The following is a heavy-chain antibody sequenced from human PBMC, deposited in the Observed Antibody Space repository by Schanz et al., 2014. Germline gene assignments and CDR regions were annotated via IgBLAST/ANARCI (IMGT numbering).Heavy chain of an antibody. CDR1: GFTFSTSA. CDR3: ARDGGRDGYNLAFDV. Sequence: EVQLVESEGGLVQPGGSLRLSCEASGFTFSTSAMSWVRQAPGKGLECISSMYINSGSTQYADSVKGRFIISRDSSKNTLFLQMNSLRAEDTAVYFCARDGGRDGYNLAFDVWGQGTLVTVSS. J-gene: IGHJ3*01. D-gene: IGHD5-12*01. CDR2: MYINSGST. V-gene: IGHV3-23*04.